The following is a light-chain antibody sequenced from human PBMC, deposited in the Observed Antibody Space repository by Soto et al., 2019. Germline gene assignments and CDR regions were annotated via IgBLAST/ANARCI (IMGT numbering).Light chain of an antibody. CDR3: SSYTSSSTPYV. J-gene: IGLJ1*01. CDR1: NSDVGAYNY. Sequence: QSALTQPASVYGSPGQSITISCTGTNSDVGAYNYVSWYQHHPGKAPKLMIYDVNNRPSGVSNRFSGSKSGTTASLTISGLQAEDEADYYCSSYTSSSTPYVFGTGTKLTVL. CDR2: DVN. V-gene: IGLV2-14*03.